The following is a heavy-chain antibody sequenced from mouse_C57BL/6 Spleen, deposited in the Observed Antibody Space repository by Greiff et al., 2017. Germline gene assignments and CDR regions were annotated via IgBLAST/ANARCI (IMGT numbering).Heavy chain of an antibody. CDR1: GYTFTSYW. CDR2: IDPSDSYT. V-gene: IGHV1-69*01. J-gene: IGHJ1*03. Sequence: QVQLQQPGAELVMPGASVKLSCKASGYTFTSYWMHWVKQRPGQGLEWIGEIDPSDSYTNYNQKFKGKSTLTVDKSSSTAYMQLSSLPSEDSAVYYCARRPITTVVDWYFDVWGTGTTVTVSS. CDR3: ARRPITTVVDWYFDV. D-gene: IGHD1-1*01.